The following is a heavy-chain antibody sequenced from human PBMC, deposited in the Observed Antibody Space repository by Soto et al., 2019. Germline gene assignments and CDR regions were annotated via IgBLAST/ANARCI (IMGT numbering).Heavy chain of an antibody. V-gene: IGHV1-69*13. CDR3: ARRCITMVRGVISGHYYYYGMDV. CDR1: GGTFSSYA. CDR2: IIPIFGTA. J-gene: IGHJ6*02. D-gene: IGHD3-10*01. Sequence: SVKVSCKASGGTFSSYAISWVRQAPGQGLEWMGGIIPIFGTANYAQKFQGRVTITADESTSTAYMELSSLRSEDTAVYYCARRCITMVRGVISGHYYYYGMDVWGQGTTVTVSS.